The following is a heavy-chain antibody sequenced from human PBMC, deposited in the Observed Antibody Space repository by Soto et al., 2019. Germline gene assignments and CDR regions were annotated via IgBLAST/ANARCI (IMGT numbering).Heavy chain of an antibody. CDR3: ARDSREYNAYDYN. D-gene: IGHD5-12*01. J-gene: IGHJ4*02. CDR2: IITITGFI. V-gene: IGHV3-21*02. CDR1: GFTFSSYS. Sequence: EVQLVESGGGLVKHGGSLSLSCAASGFTFSSYSMNWVRQAPGKGLEWVSIITITGFIDYADSVKGRFTISRDNAKSSLYLQMNSLRAEDTAVYYCARDSREYNAYDYNWGQGTLVTVSS.